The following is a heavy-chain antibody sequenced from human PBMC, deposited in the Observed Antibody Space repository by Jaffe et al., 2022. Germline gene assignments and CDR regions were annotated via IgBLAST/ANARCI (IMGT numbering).Heavy chain of an antibody. CDR3: AKDIRGGFSGGSSGFDY. CDR1: GFTFDDYA. CDR2: ISWNSGSI. V-gene: IGHV3-9*01. J-gene: IGHJ4*02. D-gene: IGHD2-15*01. Sequence: EVQLVESGGGLVQPGRSLRLSCAASGFTFDDYAMHWVRQAPGKGLEWVSGISWNSGSIGYADSVKGRFTISRDNAKNSLYLQMNSLRAEDTALYYCAKDIRGGFSGGSSGFDYWGQGTLVTVSS.